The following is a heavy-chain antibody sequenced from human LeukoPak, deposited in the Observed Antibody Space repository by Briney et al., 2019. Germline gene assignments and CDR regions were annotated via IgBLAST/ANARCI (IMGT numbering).Heavy chain of an antibody. V-gene: IGHV1-69*04. CDR2: IIPILGIA. CDR1: GYTFTSYG. Sequence: SVKVSCKASGYTFTSYGISWVRQAPGQGLEWMGRIIPILGIANYAQKFQGRVTITADKSTSTAYMELSSLRSEDTAVYYCARTPCYDSSGNYWGQGTLVTVSS. J-gene: IGHJ4*02. D-gene: IGHD3-22*01. CDR3: ARTPCYDSSGNY.